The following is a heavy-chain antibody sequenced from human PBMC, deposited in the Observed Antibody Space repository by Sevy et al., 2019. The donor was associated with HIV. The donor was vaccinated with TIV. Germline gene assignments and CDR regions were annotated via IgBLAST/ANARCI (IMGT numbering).Heavy chain of an antibody. V-gene: IGHV5-51*01. CDR2: IYPGGSDT. CDR1: GYSFTNYW. J-gene: IGHJ6*03. CDR3: ARNYYYMDV. Sequence: GESLKISCKGSGYSFTNYWIGWVRQMPGKGLEGVGIIYPGGSDTTSSPSFQGQVTISAVKSIGTAYLQWSSLMASDTAMYYCARNYYYMDVWGKGTTVTVSS.